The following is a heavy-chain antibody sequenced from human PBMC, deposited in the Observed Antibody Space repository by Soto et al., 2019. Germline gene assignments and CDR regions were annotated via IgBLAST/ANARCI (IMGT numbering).Heavy chain of an antibody. CDR3: ARGGATNIVVVMYDAFEI. CDR2: IIPVFGTP. J-gene: IGHJ3*02. Sequence: QVQLVQSGAEVKKPGSSVKVSCKASGATVNTFINYGVTWVRQAPGHGLEWMGGIIPVFGTPHYALSFQGRVTNRADESTRTAYMELRSLRSEDTAVCYSARGGATNIVVVMYDAFEIWGQGTMVTVSS. D-gene: IGHD3-22*01. CDR1: GATVNTFINYG. V-gene: IGHV1-69*12.